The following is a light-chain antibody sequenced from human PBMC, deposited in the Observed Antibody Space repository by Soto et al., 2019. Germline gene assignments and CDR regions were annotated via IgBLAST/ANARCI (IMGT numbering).Light chain of an antibody. CDR1: QGISSY. J-gene: IGKJ4*01. CDR3: QQYYSDPQFT. CDR2: AAS. V-gene: IGKV1-8*01. Sequence: AIRMTQSPSSFSASTGDRVTITCRASQGISSYLAWYQQKPGKAPKLLIYAASTLQSGVPSRFSGSGSGTDFTLTISCLQSEDFASYYCQQYYSDPQFTFGGGTKVEIK.